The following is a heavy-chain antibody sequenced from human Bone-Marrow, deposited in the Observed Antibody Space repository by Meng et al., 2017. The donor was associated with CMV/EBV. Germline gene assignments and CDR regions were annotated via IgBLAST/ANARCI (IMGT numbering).Heavy chain of an antibody. CDR2: IQVIGHT. CDR3: AGSRPGGGACDY. V-gene: IGHV4-4*07. J-gene: IGHJ4*02. Sequence: QGQIREPGHGLWNPSETLYPSCIVSGASIKNYNWNWVRQPAGQGLEWIGLIQVIGHTVYNPSLKSRVTVSLDASKDQFSLTLNSVTAADTATYYCAGSRPGGGACDYWGQGILVTVSS. CDR1: GASIKNYN. D-gene: IGHD3-16*01.